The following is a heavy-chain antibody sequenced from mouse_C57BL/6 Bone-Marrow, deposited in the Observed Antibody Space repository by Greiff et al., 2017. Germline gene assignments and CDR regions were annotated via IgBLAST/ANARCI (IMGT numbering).Heavy chain of an antibody. CDR3: AGDMAWFAY. D-gene: IGHD1-1*02. J-gene: IGHJ3*01. CDR2: ITHSGET. V-gene: IGHV12-3*01. Sequence: VKLQESGPGLVKPSQSLVLTCASTGFPITSGYYWIWIRQSPGKPLEWMGYITHSGETFSNPSLQSPISITRETSKNQFFLQLNSLTTEATAMYYCAGDMAWFAYWGHGTLATVS. CDR1: GFPITSGYY.